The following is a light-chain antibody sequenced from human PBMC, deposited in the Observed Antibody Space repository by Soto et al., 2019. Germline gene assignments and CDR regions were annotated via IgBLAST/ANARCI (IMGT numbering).Light chain of an antibody. J-gene: IGKJ1*01. V-gene: IGKV3-20*01. CDR1: QSLRSRY. Sequence: VLTQSPGALSLSPGERVTLSCRASQSLRSRYLAWYQQKPGQAPRLLVYGSSSRATGIPDRFSGTGSETDFTLTISRLEPEDCAVYYCQQYGISPWTFGQVTKVEIK. CDR2: GSS. CDR3: QQYGISPWT.